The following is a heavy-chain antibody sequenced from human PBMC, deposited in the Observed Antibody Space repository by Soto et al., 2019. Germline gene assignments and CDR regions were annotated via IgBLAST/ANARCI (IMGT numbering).Heavy chain of an antibody. CDR2: MNANSGNT. V-gene: IGHV1-8*01. CDR3: ARDNYDFWSGEYYYYYGMDV. J-gene: IGHJ6*02. CDR1: GYTFTSYD. Sequence: ASVKVSCKASGYTFTSYDINWVRQATGQGLEWMGWMNANSGNTGYAQKLQGRVTMTTDTSTSTAYMELRSLRSDDTAVYYCARDNYDFWSGEYYYYYGMDVWGQGTTVTVSS. D-gene: IGHD3-3*01.